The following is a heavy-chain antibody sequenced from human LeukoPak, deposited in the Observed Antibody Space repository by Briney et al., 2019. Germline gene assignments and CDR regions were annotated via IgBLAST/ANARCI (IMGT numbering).Heavy chain of an antibody. CDR1: GYTFTSYY. J-gene: IGHJ6*03. V-gene: IGHV1-46*01. CDR3: ARESRVVVPAAIDYYYYMDV. D-gene: IGHD2-2*01. CDR2: INPSGGST. Sequence: ASVNVSCKASGYTFTSYYMHWVRQAPGQGLEWMGIINPSGGSTSYAQKFQGRVTITADESTSTAYMELSSLRSEDTAVYYCARESRVVVPAAIDYYYYMDVWGKGTTVTVSS.